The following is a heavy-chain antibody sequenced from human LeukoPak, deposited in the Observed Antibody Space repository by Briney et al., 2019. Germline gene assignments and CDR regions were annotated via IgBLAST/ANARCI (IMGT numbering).Heavy chain of an antibody. J-gene: IGHJ5*02. D-gene: IGHD3-22*01. CDR3: AKEERYYYDSSGYYHA. Sequence: PGGSLRLSCAASGFTFSSYAMSWVRQAPGKGLEWVSAISGSGGSTYYADSVKGRFTISRDNSENTLYLQMNSLRAEDTAVYYCAKEERYYYDSSGYYHAWGQGTLVTVSS. CDR2: ISGSGGST. V-gene: IGHV3-23*01. CDR1: GFTFSSYA.